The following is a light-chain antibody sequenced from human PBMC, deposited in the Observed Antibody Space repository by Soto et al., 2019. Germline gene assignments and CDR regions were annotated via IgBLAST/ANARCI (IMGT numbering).Light chain of an antibody. CDR1: RKIWCW. CDR2: PSS. J-gene: IGKJ5*01. CDR3: QQLNRLPIT. Sequence: VHMTEAPSTLFASLGDRGTRXGRASRKIWCWLDCYQQKDGKAPNLLIYPSSTLQGVGPTRFSSSGAGTEFTRTITSLQPEDFATYYCQQLNRLPITFGQGTRLEIK. V-gene: IGKV1-9*01.